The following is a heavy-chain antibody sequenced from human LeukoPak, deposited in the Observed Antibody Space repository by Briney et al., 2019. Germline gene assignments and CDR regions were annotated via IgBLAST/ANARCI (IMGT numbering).Heavy chain of an antibody. Sequence: GGTLRLSCAASGFTFSSYGMSWVRQAPGKGLEWVSAISGSGGSTYYADSVKGRFTISRDNSKNTLYLQMNSLRAEDTAVYYCAKPRYGSGPYYFDYWGQGTLVTVSS. J-gene: IGHJ4*02. V-gene: IGHV3-23*01. CDR1: GFTFSSYG. CDR3: AKPRYGSGPYYFDY. D-gene: IGHD3-10*01. CDR2: ISGSGGST.